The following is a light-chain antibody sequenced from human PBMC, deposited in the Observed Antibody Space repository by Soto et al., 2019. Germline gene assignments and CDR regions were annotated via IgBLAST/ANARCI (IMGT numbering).Light chain of an antibody. CDR2: DDS. J-gene: IGLJ1*01. Sequence: SYELTQPPSVSVAPGQTARITCGGNSIGSKSVHWYQQKPGQAPVLVVYDDSDRPSGIPERFSGSNSRNTATLTISRVEAGDEADYYCQVWDSSSDHPYVFGTGTKLTVL. CDR1: SIGSKS. V-gene: IGLV3-21*02. CDR3: QVWDSSSDHPYV.